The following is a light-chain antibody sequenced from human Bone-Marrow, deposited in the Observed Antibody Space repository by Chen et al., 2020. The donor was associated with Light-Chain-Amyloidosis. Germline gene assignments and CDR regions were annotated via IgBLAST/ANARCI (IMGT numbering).Light chain of an antibody. V-gene: IGLV3-25*03. CDR3: QAADSSGTYEVI. Sequence: SYELTQPHSVSVSPGQTARIPCSGDDLPTKYAYWYQQKPGQAPVLVIHRDTERPSGISERFSGSSSGTTATLTISGDQAEDEADYHCQAADSSGTYEVIFGGGTKLTVL. J-gene: IGLJ2*01. CDR1: DLPTKY. CDR2: RDT.